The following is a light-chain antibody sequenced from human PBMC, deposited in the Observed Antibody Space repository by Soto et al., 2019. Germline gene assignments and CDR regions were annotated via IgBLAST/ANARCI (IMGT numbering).Light chain of an antibody. CDR1: QSVSNN. Sequence: EIVMTQSPATLSVSPGERATLSCRASQSVSNNLAWYQKKPGQAPRLLIYGASTRATGIPARFSGSGSGTEFTLTISSLQSEDFASYYCQQYNNWWTFGQGTRVDIK. V-gene: IGKV3-15*01. CDR3: QQYNNWWT. J-gene: IGKJ1*01. CDR2: GAS.